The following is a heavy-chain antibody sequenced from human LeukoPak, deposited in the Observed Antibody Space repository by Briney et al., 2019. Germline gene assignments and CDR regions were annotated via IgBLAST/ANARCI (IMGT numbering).Heavy chain of an antibody. CDR1: GYTFTSYG. Sequence: ASVKVSCKASGYTFTSYGISWVRQAPGQGLEWMGWISAYNGNTYYAQKLQGRVTMTTDTSTSTAYMELRSLRSDDTAVYYCARVRGNVIAARLPDYWGQGTLVTVSS. V-gene: IGHV1-18*01. CDR3: ARVRGNVIAARLPDY. D-gene: IGHD6-6*01. J-gene: IGHJ4*02. CDR2: ISAYNGNT.